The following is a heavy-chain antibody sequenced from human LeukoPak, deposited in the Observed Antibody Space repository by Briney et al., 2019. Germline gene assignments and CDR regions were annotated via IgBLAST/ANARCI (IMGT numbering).Heavy chain of an antibody. CDR2: ISSSSSYI. V-gene: IGHV3-21*01. CDR3: ARVCSSTSCYVGGWDYYYGMDV. D-gene: IGHD2-2*01. J-gene: IGHJ6*02. Sequence: PGGSLRLSCAASGFTFSSYSMNWVRQAPGKGLEWVSSISSSSSYIYYADSVKGRFTISRDNAKNSLDLQMNSLRAEDTAVYYCARVCSSTSCYVGGWDYYYGMDVWGQGTTVTVSS. CDR1: GFTFSSYS.